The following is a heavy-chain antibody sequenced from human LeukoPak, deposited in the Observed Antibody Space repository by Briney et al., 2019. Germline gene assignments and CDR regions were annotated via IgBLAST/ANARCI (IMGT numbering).Heavy chain of an antibody. D-gene: IGHD3-10*01. J-gene: IGHJ4*02. Sequence: GGSLRLSCAASGFTFTSYWMSWVRQAPGKGLEWVSAISGSGGSTYYADSVKGRFTISRDNSKNTLSLQMNSLRAEGTAVYYCAKDVAYGSGIYYFDYWGQGTLVTVSS. CDR1: GFTFTSYW. CDR2: ISGSGGST. CDR3: AKDVAYGSGIYYFDY. V-gene: IGHV3-23*01.